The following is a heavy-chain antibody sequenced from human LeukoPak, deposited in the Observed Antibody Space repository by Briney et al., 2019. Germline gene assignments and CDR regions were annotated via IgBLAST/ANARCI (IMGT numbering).Heavy chain of an antibody. J-gene: IGHJ6*02. CDR1: GFTFSNYI. CDR2: ISSSSSAI. V-gene: IGHV3-48*04. CDR3: AKAGYCSGGSCIYGMDV. Sequence: GGSLRLSCVASGFTFSNYIMNWVRQAPGKGLEWVSYISSSSSAIYYADSVKGRFTISRDNSKNSLYLQMNSLRTEDTALYYCAKAGYCSGGSCIYGMDVWGQGTTVTVSS. D-gene: IGHD2-15*01.